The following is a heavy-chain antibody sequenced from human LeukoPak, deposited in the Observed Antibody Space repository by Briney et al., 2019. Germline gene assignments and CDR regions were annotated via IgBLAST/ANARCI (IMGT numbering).Heavy chain of an antibody. J-gene: IGHJ4*02. CDR1: GFTFSSYW. Sequence: GGSLRLSCAASGFTFSSYWMSWVRQAPGKELEWVANIKQDGSEKYYVDSVKGRFTISRDNAKNSLYLQMNSLRAEDTAVYYCARDLFSRRMNYYGSGSYFAYWGQGTLVAVSS. CDR3: ARDLFSRRMNYYGSGSYFAY. V-gene: IGHV3-7*03. CDR2: IKQDGSEK. D-gene: IGHD3-10*01.